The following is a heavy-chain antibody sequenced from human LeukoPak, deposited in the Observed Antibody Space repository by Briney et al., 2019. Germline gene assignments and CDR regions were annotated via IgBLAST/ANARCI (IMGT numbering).Heavy chain of an antibody. Sequence: GASVKVSCKASGYTFTGYYMHWVRQAPGQGLEWMGWINPNSGGTNYAQKFQGRVTMTRDTSISTAYMELSRLRSDDTAVYYCARDHLIAAAGPVYGMDVWGQGTTVTVSS. D-gene: IGHD6-13*01. CDR3: ARDHLIAAAGPVYGMDV. CDR2: INPNSGGT. V-gene: IGHV1-2*02. J-gene: IGHJ6*02. CDR1: GYTFTGYY.